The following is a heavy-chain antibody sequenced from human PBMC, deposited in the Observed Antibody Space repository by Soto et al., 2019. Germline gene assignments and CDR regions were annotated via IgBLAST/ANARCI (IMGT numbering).Heavy chain of an antibody. D-gene: IGHD3-9*01. V-gene: IGHV3-53*01. CDR3: ARGYSDILTGYYTKYFDY. Sequence: GGSLRLSCAASGFTVSSNYMSWVRQAPGKGLEWVSVIYSGGSTYYADSVKGRFTISRDNSKNTLYLQMNSLRAEDTAVYYCARGYSDILTGYYTKYFDYWGQGTLVTVSS. CDR1: GFTVSSNY. J-gene: IGHJ4*02. CDR2: IYSGGST.